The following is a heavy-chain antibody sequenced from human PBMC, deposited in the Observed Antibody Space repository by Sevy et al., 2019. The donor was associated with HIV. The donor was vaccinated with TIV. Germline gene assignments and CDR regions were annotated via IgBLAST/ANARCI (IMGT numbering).Heavy chain of an antibody. Sequence: GGSLRLSCAASAFTVSDNHMNWVRQAPGKGLEWVSVIYSSDRTDYADSVKGRFTVSRDNSKNTLYLQMNSLRAEDTAVYYCARDRVTYYYDSSGYYTSGYGMDVWGQGTTVTVSS. CDR3: ARDRVTYYYDSSGYYTSGYGMDV. CDR2: IYSSDRT. D-gene: IGHD3-22*01. V-gene: IGHV3-53*01. CDR1: AFTVSDNH. J-gene: IGHJ6*02.